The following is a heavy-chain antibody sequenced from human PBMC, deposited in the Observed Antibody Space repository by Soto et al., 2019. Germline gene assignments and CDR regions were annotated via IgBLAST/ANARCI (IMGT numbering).Heavy chain of an antibody. J-gene: IGHJ4*02. CDR3: ARSVAGPLPYFDY. Sequence: SVKVSCKASGFTFTSSAIQWVRQARGQRLEWIGWIGVGNGNTNYAQKFQDRVTMTTDTSTSTAYMELRSLRSDDTAVYYCARSVAGPLPYFDYWGQGTPVTVSS. D-gene: IGHD6-19*01. V-gene: IGHV1-58*02. CDR1: GFTFTSSA. CDR2: IGVGNGNT.